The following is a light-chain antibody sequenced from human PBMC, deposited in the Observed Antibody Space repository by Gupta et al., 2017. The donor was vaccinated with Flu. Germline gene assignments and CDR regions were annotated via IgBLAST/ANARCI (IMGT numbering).Light chain of an antibody. CDR2: DTS. J-gene: IGKJ5*01. Sequence: EILLTQSPATLSLSPGERATLSCRASQSFSSYLAWYQQKPGQAPRLLIYDTSSRAAGIPARFSGSGSGTDFTLTISSLESEDFAVYYCQHRSNWLITFGQGTRMEIK. CDR1: QSFSSY. V-gene: IGKV3-11*01. CDR3: QHRSNWLIT.